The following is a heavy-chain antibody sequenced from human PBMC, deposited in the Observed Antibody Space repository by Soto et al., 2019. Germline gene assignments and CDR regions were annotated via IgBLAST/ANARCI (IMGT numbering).Heavy chain of an antibody. CDR3: ARGTYYDVWSGSLEAFDI. CDR1: GFTFSNYA. D-gene: IGHD3-3*01. J-gene: IGHJ3*02. Sequence: HPGGSLRLSCAASGFTFSNYAMHWVRQAPGKGLEYVSAISSNGGSTYYANSVKGRFTISRDNSKNTLYLQMGSLRVEDMAVYYCARGTYYDVWSGSLEAFDIWGQGTMVTVTS. V-gene: IGHV3-64*01. CDR2: ISSNGGST.